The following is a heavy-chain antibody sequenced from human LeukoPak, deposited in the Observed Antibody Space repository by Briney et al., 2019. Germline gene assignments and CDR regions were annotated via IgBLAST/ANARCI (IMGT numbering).Heavy chain of an antibody. CDR3: ATGRSGYFDS. CDR1: GLTLSNAW. Sequence: PGRSLRLSCAASGLTLSNAWMTWVRQAPGKGLEWVARIKSKTDGGIKDYAAPVKGTFTISRDDSENTVYLQMNSLKIEDTAVYYCATGRSGYFDSWGQGTLVFVSS. J-gene: IGHJ4*02. CDR2: IKSKTDGGIK. V-gene: IGHV3-15*01.